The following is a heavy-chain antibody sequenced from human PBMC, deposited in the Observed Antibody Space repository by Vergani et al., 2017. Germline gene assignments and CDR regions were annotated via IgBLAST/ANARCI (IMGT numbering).Heavy chain of an antibody. Sequence: QGQLAQSGAEVKKPGSSVKVSCKASGGTFSSNSISWVRRSPGQGLEWMGRIIPIFATTSYAQKIQGRVTILADESTSTAYMELSSLRSEDRAVYYCTRSSAYYSYYVGFWGKGTLVTVSS. CDR1: GGTFSSNS. D-gene: IGHD3-22*01. CDR2: IIPIFATT. CDR3: TRSSAYYSYYVGF. J-gene: IGHJ4*01. V-gene: IGHV1-69*13.